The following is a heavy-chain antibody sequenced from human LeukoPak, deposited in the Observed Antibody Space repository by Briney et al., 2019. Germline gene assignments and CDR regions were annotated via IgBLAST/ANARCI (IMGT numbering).Heavy chain of an antibody. CDR2: IYYSGST. V-gene: IGHV4-59*11. J-gene: IGHJ5*02. CDR1: GGSISSHY. D-gene: IGHD3-3*01. CDR3: ARGRAYYDFWSGSSKGWFDP. Sequence: SETLSLTCTVSGGSISSHYWSWIRQPPGKGLVWIGYIYYSGSTNYNPSLKSRVTISVDTSKNQFSLKLSSVTAADTAVYYCARGRAYYDFWSGSSKGWFDPWGQGTLVTVSS.